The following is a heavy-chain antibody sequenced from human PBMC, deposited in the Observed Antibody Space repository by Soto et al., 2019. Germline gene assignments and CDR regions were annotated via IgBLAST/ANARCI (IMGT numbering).Heavy chain of an antibody. CDR2: IHYSGSA. J-gene: IGHJ4*02. CDR1: GGSMRSGAFY. D-gene: IGHD3-10*01. V-gene: IGHV4-31*03. Sequence: SETLSLTCTVSGGSMRSGAFYWSWVRHHPGKGLEWIGHIHYSGSAYYTPSLESRATISEDTSKNQFSLKLTSVTAADTAVYYCARTTVRGVHFDDWGPGTLVTVSS. CDR3: ARTTVRGVHFDD.